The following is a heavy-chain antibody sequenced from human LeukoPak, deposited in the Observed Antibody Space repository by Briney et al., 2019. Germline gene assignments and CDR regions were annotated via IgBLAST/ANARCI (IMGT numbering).Heavy chain of an antibody. CDR3: ARQGPYGHYDY. Sequence: GESLKISCKGSGYSFTNYWIGWVRQMPGKGLEWMGIIYPTDSDTRYSPSFQGQVTISADKSITTAYLQWSSLKASDTAMYYSARQGPYGHYDYWGQGTLVTVSS. V-gene: IGHV5-51*01. CDR2: IYPTDSDT. CDR1: GYSFTNYW. D-gene: IGHD4-17*01. J-gene: IGHJ4*02.